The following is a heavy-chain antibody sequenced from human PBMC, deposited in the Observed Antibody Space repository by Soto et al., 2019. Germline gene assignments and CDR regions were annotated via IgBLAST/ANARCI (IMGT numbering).Heavy chain of an antibody. CDR1: GFTFEEYT. V-gene: IGHV3-43*01. CDR3: TKIMVGRVVVDVNNHCVF. J-gene: IGHJ4*02. Sequence: EVQLVESGGVVVQPGGSLRLSCGASGFTFEEYTMNWVRQAPGKGLVWGALIGWNGIDTDYAVSVKGRITISRENSNHYLFLQIIGLRSEVTPLSYCTKIMVGRVVVDVNNHCVFWGRGGLVTVS. CDR2: IGWNGIDT. D-gene: IGHD2-15*01.